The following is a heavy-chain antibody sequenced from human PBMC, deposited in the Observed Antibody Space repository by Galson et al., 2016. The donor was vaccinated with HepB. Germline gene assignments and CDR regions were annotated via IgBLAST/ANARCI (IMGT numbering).Heavy chain of an antibody. V-gene: IGHV5-51*01. D-gene: IGHD3-10*01. Sequence: QSGAEVKKPGESLQISCKASGYNFTLYYIAWVRQMPGRGLEWMGIIYPGDSETRYSPSFQDHVTNSADKSFTTAHLEWSRLKTSDTAIYYCAIQACYYGSGRYFLDYWGQGTLVTVSS. CDR1: GYNFTLYY. CDR2: IYPGDSET. CDR3: AIQACYYGSGRYFLDY. J-gene: IGHJ4*02.